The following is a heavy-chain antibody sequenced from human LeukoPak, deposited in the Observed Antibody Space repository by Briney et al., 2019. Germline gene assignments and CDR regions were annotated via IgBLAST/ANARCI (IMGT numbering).Heavy chain of an antibody. CDR3: VPSAMPELDY. Sequence: GGSLRLSCAVSGFTFSNYWMHWVRQAPGKGLVRVSCLQSDGITTSYADSVKGRFTISRDNAKNTLYLQLNSLKVEDTAVYYCVPSAMPELDYWGQGTPVTVSS. CDR2: LQSDGITT. D-gene: IGHD2-2*01. V-gene: IGHV3-74*01. CDR1: GFTFSNYW. J-gene: IGHJ4*02.